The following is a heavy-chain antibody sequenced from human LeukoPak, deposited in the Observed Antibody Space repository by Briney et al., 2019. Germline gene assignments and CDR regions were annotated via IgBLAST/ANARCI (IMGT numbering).Heavy chain of an antibody. D-gene: IGHD1-26*01. CDR2: IRGSGSST. V-gene: IGHV3-23*01. Sequence: GGSLRLSCAASGFIFSSYALSWVRQAPGKGLEWASTIRGSGSSTYYADSVKGRFAISRDNSKNTLYLQMNSLRADDTAIYYCAKRYSGNYFDYWGQGTLVTVSS. CDR3: AKRYSGNYFDY. J-gene: IGHJ4*02. CDR1: GFIFSSYA.